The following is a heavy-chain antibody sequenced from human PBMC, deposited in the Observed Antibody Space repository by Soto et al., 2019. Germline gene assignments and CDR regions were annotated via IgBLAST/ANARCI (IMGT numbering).Heavy chain of an antibody. Sequence: SETLSLTCTVSGGSISSSSYYWGWIRQPPGKGLEWIGSIYYSGSTYYNLSLKSRVTISVDTSKNQFSLKLSSVTAADTAVYYCASRTMGFDYWGQGTLVTGSS. CDR1: GGSISSSSYY. J-gene: IGHJ4*02. D-gene: IGHD3-10*01. CDR3: ASRTMGFDY. CDR2: IYYSGST. V-gene: IGHV4-39*01.